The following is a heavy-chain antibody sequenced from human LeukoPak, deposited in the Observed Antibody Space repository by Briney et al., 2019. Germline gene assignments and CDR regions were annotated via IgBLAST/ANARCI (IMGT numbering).Heavy chain of an antibody. CDR1: GGSISSYY. D-gene: IGHD3-16*01. V-gene: IGHV4-59*01. CDR2: IYYSGST. J-gene: IGHJ4*01. Sequence: SETLSLTCTVSGGSISSYYWSWIRQPPGKGLEWIGYIYYSGSTNYNPSLKSQVTISVDTSKNQFSLKLSSVTAADTAVYYCARGGSPHHYWGHGTLVTVSS. CDR3: ARGGSPHHY.